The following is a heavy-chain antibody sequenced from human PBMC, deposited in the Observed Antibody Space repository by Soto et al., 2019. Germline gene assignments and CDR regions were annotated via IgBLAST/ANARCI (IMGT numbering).Heavy chain of an antibody. V-gene: IGHV4-38-2*02. Sequence: ETLSLTCAVSGYSISSVYNWGWIRVPPGKGLEWIGSLYHGGSKYYNPSLKSRATISVDTSKNQFSLKVTSVTAADTAVYYCARDRYPFHPWGQGTLVTVSS. J-gene: IGHJ5*02. CDR1: GYSISSVYN. CDR3: ARDRYPFHP. CDR2: LYHGGSK. D-gene: IGHD1-20*01.